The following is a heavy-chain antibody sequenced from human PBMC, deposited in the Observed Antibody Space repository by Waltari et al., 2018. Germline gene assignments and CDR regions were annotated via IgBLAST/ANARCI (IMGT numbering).Heavy chain of an antibody. Sequence: QVQLVESGGGVVQPGRSLRLSCAASGFTFSSYGMHWVRQAPGKGLGWVEVISFYGSNKYYADSLKGRFTISRDNSKNTLYLQMNSLRAEDTAVYYCARALGASSSSDFDYWGQGTLVTVSS. CDR1: GFTFSSYG. D-gene: IGHD6-6*01. J-gene: IGHJ4*02. CDR2: ISFYGSNK. CDR3: ARALGASSSSDFDY. V-gene: IGHV3-30*03.